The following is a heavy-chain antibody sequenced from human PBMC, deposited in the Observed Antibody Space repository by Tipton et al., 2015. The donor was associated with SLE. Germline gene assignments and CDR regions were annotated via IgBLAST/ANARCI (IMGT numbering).Heavy chain of an antibody. Sequence: SLRLSCAASGFTFSNYAVHWVRQAPGKGLEWVAVIWYDGSNKYYADSVKGRFTISRDNSKNTLYLQMNSLRAEDTAVYYCARWDGATVAFDIWGQGTMVTVSS. CDR2: IWYDGSNK. V-gene: IGHV3-30*04. CDR3: ARWDGATVAFDI. D-gene: IGHD1-26*01. CDR1: GFTFSNYA. J-gene: IGHJ3*02.